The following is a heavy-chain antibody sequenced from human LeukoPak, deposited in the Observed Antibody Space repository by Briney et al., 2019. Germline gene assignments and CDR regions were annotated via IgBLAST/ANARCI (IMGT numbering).Heavy chain of an antibody. J-gene: IGHJ4*02. CDR2: IYYSGST. V-gene: IGHV4-59*01. CDR1: GGSISSYY. Sequence: SETLSLTCTVSGGSISSYYWSWIRQPPGKGLEWIGYIYYSGSTNYNPSLKSRVTISVDTSKNQFSLKLGSVTAADTAMYYCARVSGYDWESFYDYWGRGSLVTVSS. CDR3: ARVSGYDWESFYDY. D-gene: IGHD5-12*01.